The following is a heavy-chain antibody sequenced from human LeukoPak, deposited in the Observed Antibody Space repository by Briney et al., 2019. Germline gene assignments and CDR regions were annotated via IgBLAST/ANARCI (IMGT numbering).Heavy chain of an antibody. CDR3: ARLSGSYFDY. V-gene: IGHV4-39*01. CDR1: GGSISSSSYY. Sequence: SETLSLTCTVSGGSISSSSYYWGWILQPPGKGLEWIGSIYYSGSTYYNPSLKSRVTISVDTSKNQFSLKLSSVTAADTAVYYCARLSGSYFDYWGQGTLVTV. CDR2: IYYSGST. D-gene: IGHD1-26*01. J-gene: IGHJ4*02.